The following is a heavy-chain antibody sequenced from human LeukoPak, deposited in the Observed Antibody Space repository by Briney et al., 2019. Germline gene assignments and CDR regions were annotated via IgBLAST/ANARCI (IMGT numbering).Heavy chain of an antibody. D-gene: IGHD5-12*01. CDR3: ATASGYSGYDYDY. CDR1: GFTFSSYG. Sequence: GGSLRLSCAASGFTFSSYGMHWVRQAPGKGLEWVAVVSYDGSNKYYADSVKGRFTISRDNSKNTLYLQMNSLRAEDTAVYYCATASGYSGYDYDYWGQGTLVTVSS. J-gene: IGHJ4*02. V-gene: IGHV3-30*03. CDR2: VSYDGSNK.